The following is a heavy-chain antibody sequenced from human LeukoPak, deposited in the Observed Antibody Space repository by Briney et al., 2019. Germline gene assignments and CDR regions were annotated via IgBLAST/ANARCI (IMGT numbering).Heavy chain of an antibody. J-gene: IGHJ4*02. CDR3: ARDRRSSGWYPKLDY. CDR2: ISSSGSTI. CDR1: GFTFSSYA. D-gene: IGHD6-19*01. Sequence: PGGSLRLSCSASGFTFSSYAMHWVRQAPGKGLEWVSYISSSGSTIYYADSVKGRFTISRDNAKNSLYLQMNSLRAEDTAVYYCARDRRSSGWYPKLDYWGQGTLVTVSS. V-gene: IGHV3-48*03.